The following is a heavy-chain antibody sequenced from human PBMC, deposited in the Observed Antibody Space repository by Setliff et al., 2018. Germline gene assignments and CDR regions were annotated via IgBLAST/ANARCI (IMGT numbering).Heavy chain of an antibody. CDR1: GFTFSTYS. CDR2: ITSGSSNI. V-gene: IGHV3-21*01. D-gene: IGHD3-16*01. J-gene: IGHJ4*02. Sequence: GGSLRLSCAASGFTFSTYSMNWVRRAPGKGLGWVASITSGSSNIWYADSVKGRFTISRDNAKNSLYMQMNSLRAEDTAVYYCARGGSPYYFDYWGQGTLVTVSS. CDR3: ARGGSPYYFDY.